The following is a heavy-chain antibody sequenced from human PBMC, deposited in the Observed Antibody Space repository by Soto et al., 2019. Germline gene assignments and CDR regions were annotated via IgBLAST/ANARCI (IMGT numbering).Heavy chain of an antibody. CDR3: ATIAAAGTTSAFAI. CDR2: FDPEDGET. Sequence: GASVKVSCKVSGYTLTELSMHWVRQAPGKGLEWMGGFDPEDGETIYAQKFQGRVTMTEDTSTDTAYMELSSLRSEDTAVCYCATIAAAGTTSAFAIWGQGTMVTVSS. CDR1: GYTLTELS. J-gene: IGHJ3*02. D-gene: IGHD6-13*01. V-gene: IGHV1-24*01.